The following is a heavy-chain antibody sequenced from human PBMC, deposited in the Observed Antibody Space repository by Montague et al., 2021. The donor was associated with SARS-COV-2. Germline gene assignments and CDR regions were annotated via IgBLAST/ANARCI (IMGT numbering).Heavy chain of an antibody. J-gene: IGHJ6*02. V-gene: IGHV4-61*01. CDR3: ARDPSRQLLLYPVGDYYYGMDV. D-gene: IGHD2-2*02. CDR1: SDSVSSGKYF. Sequence: SETLSLTCTVSSDSVSSGKYFWTWIRQPPGKGLEWIGYIFYTGSANYNPSLKSRVTISVDTSKNQFSLKLNSVTAADTAVYYCARDPSRQLLLYPVGDYYYGMDVWGQGTTVTVSS. CDR2: IFYTGSA.